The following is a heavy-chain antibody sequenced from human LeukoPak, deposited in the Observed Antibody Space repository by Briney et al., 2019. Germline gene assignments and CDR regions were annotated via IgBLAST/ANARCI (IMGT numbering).Heavy chain of an antibody. V-gene: IGHV4-34*01. CDR1: GGSFSGYY. J-gene: IGHJ4*02. CDR2: INHSGST. Sequence: PSETLSLTCAVYGGSFSGYYWSWIRQPPGKGLEWIGEINHSGSTNYNPSLKSRVTISVDTSKNQFSLKLSSVTAADTAVYYCARGEFTYYYDSSGPAGYWGQGTLVTVSS. CDR3: ARGEFTYYYDSSGPAGY. D-gene: IGHD3-22*01.